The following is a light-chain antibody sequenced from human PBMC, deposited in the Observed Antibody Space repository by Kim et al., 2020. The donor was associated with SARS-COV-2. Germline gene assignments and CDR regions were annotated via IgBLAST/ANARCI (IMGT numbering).Light chain of an antibody. CDR1: TGAVTSNHY. CDR3: LLYYGGAHVV. Sequence: GGTVTLTCASSTGAVTSNHYPNWFQQKPGQAPRSLIYNTADRHSWTPARFSGSLLGGKAALTLSGVQPEDEAEYYCLLYYGGAHVVFGGGTQLTVL. CDR2: NTA. J-gene: IGLJ2*01. V-gene: IGLV7-43*01.